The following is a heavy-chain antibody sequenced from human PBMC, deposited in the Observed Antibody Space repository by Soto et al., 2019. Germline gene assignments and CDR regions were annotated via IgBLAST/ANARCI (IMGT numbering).Heavy chain of an antibody. CDR3: TGDRNNRVWYKY. D-gene: IGHD6-19*01. J-gene: IGHJ4*02. V-gene: IGHV4-59*01. Sequence: QVQLQESGPGLVKPSETLSLSCTVSGDPISRYHWSWIRQTPGKGLEWIGYVHNSGSTSYNPSLKSRVTISIHTSRKQFSLRLRSVTAADTAVYYCTGDRNNRVWYKYWGQGTLVTVSS. CDR1: GDPISRYH. CDR2: VHNSGST.